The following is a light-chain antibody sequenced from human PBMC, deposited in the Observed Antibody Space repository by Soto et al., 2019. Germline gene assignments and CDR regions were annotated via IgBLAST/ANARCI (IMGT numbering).Light chain of an antibody. Sequence: EIVLTQSPATLSLSPGERVTLSCRASQSVSSYLAWYQQKPGQAPRLLIYDASNRATGIPARFSGSGSGTEFTLTIGSLEPEDSAFYYCQQRSNWPPGVTFGPGTKVDIK. CDR2: DAS. CDR3: QQRSNWPPGVT. CDR1: QSVSSY. J-gene: IGKJ3*01. V-gene: IGKV3-11*01.